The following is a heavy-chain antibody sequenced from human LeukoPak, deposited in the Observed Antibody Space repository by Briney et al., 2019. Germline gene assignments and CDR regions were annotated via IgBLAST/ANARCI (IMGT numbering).Heavy chain of an antibody. D-gene: IGHD3-3*01. V-gene: IGHV3-15*01. CDR3: TTAPDSMDC. J-gene: IGHJ4*02. CDR1: GFTFSSAW. Sequence: GGSLRLSCAASGFTFSSAWMTWVRQAPGKGLEWVGRIKSKTDGGTAELAAPVKGRFTISRDDSQNTLYMQMNSLRPEDTAVYYCTTAPDSMDCWGQGTLVTVSS. CDR2: IKSKTDGGTA.